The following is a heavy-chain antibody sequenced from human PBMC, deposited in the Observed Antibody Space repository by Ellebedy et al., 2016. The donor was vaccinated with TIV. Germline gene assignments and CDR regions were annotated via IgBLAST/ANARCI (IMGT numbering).Heavy chain of an antibody. J-gene: IGHJ4*02. D-gene: IGHD3-3*01. CDR1: GASISSYY. V-gene: IGHV4-59*01. CDR3: ARVRDFWSGYDY. CDR2: IYYSGST. Sequence: SETLSLXXTVSGASISSYYWSWIRHPPGKGLEWIGYIYYSGSTNYNPSLKSRVTISVDTSKNQFSLKLSSVTAADTAVYYCARVRDFWSGYDYWGQGTLVTVSS.